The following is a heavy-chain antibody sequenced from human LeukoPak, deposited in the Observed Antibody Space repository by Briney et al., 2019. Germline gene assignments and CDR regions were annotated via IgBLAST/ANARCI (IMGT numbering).Heavy chain of an antibody. Sequence: EAGGSLRLSCAASGFTFSSYAMSWVRQAPGKGLEWVSVISGSGGSTYYADSVKGRFTISRDNSKNTLFLQMNSLRAEDTAVYYCAKTYSGYSHFDYWGQGTLVTVSS. D-gene: IGHD5-12*01. J-gene: IGHJ4*02. V-gene: IGHV3-23*01. CDR1: GFTFSSYA. CDR3: AKTYSGYSHFDY. CDR2: ISGSGGST.